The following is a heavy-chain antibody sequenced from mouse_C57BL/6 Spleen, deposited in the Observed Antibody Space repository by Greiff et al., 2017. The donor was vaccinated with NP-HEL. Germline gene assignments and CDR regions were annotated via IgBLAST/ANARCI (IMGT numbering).Heavy chain of an antibody. CDR1: GYTFTSYW. D-gene: IGHD2-2*01. CDR3: ARVEEKYGYDGTPYYFDY. V-gene: IGHV1-52*01. Sequence: QVQLQQPGAELVRPGSSVKLSCKASGYTFTSYWMHWVKQRPIQGLEWIGNIDPSDSETHYNQKFKDKATLTVDKSSSPAYMQLSSLTSEDSAVYYCARVEEKYGYDGTPYYFDYWGQGTTLTVSS. J-gene: IGHJ2*01. CDR2: IDPSDSET.